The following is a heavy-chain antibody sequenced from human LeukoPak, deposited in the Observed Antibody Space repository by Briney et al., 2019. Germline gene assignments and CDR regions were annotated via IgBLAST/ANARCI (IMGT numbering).Heavy chain of an antibody. V-gene: IGHV4-34*01. Sequence: PSETLSLTCGVSVFPFDDYYWSWFRQTPGKGLEWLGEINHSGYTNDSPSLKSRVTLSIDTSRKQFSLNLRSVTVADAGIYYCTRMTTGRDYWGQGTLVTVSS. CDR3: TRMTTGRDY. D-gene: IGHD4-17*01. CDR1: VFPFDDYY. CDR2: INHSGYT. J-gene: IGHJ4*02.